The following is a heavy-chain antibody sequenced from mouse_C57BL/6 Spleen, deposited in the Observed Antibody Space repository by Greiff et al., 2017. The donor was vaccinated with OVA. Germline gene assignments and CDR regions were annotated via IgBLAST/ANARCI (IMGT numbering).Heavy chain of an antibody. CDR1: GYSFTGYY. Sequence: VQLKESGPELVKPGASVKISCKASGYSFTGYYMNWVKQSPEKSLEWIGEINPSTGGTTYNQKFKAKATLTVDKSSSTAYMQLKSLTSAYSAFYYFSRSGYSSHSHFDYWVQGTTLTVSS. CDR3: SRSGYSSHSHFDY. J-gene: IGHJ2*01. CDR2: INPSTGGT. D-gene: IGHD2-12*01. V-gene: IGHV1-42*01.